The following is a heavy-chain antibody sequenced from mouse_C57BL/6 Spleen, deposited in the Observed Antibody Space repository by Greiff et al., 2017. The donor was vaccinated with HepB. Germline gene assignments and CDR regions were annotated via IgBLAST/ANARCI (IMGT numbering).Heavy chain of an antibody. CDR3: AREDSSGYVGYAMDY. V-gene: IGHV5-4*01. D-gene: IGHD3-2*02. CDR2: ISDGGSYT. Sequence: EVKLMESGGGLVKPGGSLKLSCAASGFTFSSYAMSWVRQTPEKRLEWVATISDGGSYTYYPDNVKGRFTISRDNAKNNLYLQMSHLKSEDTAMYYCAREDSSGYVGYAMDYWGQGTSVTVSS. J-gene: IGHJ4*01. CDR1: GFTFSSYA.